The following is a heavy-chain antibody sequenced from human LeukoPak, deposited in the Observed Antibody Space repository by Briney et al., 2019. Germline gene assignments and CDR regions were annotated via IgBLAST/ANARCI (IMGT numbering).Heavy chain of an antibody. CDR3: ELARYTYGTYFDY. Sequence: SETLSLTCAVYGGSFSGYYWSWIRQPPGKGLEWIGEINHSRSTNYNPSLKGRVTISVDTSNNQFSLKLTSVTAADPAVYYCELARYTYGTYFDYWGRGTLVTVSS. J-gene: IGHJ4*02. CDR1: GGSFSGYY. D-gene: IGHD5-18*01. CDR2: INHSRST. V-gene: IGHV4-34*01.